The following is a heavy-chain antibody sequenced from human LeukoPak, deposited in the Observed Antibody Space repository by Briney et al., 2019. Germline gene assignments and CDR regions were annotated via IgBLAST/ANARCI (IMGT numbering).Heavy chain of an antibody. D-gene: IGHD5-24*01. J-gene: IGHJ4*02. Sequence: PSETLSLTCTVSGDSISSNSYYWGWIRQPPGKGLEWIGIIYYSGSTYYNPSLKSRVTMLVDTSRNQCSLNLSSVTAADTAVYYCARGGDGHRLYFFDYWGQGTLVTVSS. CDR2: IYYSGST. CDR1: GDSISSNSYY. CDR3: ARGGDGHRLYFFDY. V-gene: IGHV4-39*07.